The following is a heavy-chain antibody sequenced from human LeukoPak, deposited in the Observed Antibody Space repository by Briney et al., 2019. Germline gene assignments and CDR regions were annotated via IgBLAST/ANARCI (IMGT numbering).Heavy chain of an antibody. CDR1: GYTFTSYW. CDR2: IDPSDSYT. D-gene: IGHD3-22*01. V-gene: IGHV5-10-1*01. CDR3: ARLDYDSSGYYQDY. Sequence: GESLKISCKGSGYTFTSYWISWVRQMPGKGAEWMGSIDPSDSYTNYSPSFQGHVTISADTSISTAYLQWSSLKASDTAMYYCARLDYDSSGYYQDYWGQGTPVTVSS. J-gene: IGHJ4*02.